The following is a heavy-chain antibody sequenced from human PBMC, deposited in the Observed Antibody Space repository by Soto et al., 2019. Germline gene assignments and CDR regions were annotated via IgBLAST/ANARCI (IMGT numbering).Heavy chain of an antibody. J-gene: IGHJ6*01. CDR2: INSDGSST. CDR3: ARDRSYSLDV. Sequence: EVQLVESGGGLLQPGGSLRLSCAVSGSTFSNDWMHWVRQAPGKGLVWVSHINSDGSSTNYADFVKGRFTIARDNAKNTVYLQMNSLRAADTAVYYCARDRSYSLDVWGQGTKVTVSS. CDR1: GSTFSNDW. V-gene: IGHV3-74*01.